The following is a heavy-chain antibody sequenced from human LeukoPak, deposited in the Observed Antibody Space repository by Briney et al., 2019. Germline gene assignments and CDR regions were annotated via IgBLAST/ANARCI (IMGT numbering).Heavy chain of an antibody. D-gene: IGHD3-10*01. V-gene: IGHV4-59*08. CDR3: ARHQLWFGESAFDP. Sequence: SETLSLTCSVSGGSITNYYWSWIRQPPGKGLEWIGYIYYSGSTNYNPSLKSRVTISVDTSKNQFSLKLSSVTAADTAVYYCARHQLWFGESAFDPWGQGTLVTVSS. J-gene: IGHJ5*02. CDR1: GGSITNYY. CDR2: IYYSGST.